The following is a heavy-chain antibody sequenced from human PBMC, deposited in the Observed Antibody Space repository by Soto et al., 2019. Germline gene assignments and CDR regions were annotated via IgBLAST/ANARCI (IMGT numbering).Heavy chain of an antibody. D-gene: IGHD2-8*02. V-gene: IGHV3-30*18. Sequence: QVQLVESGGGVVQPGRSLRLSCAASGFTFSSCVMHWVRQVPGKGLEWLAVVSHDGSLYPYADSVKGRFSISRDNSRKTLYLQMNSLRPEDTAVYYCVKDRSDTWSFDYWGQGTLVTVSS. CDR2: VSHDGSLY. J-gene: IGHJ4*02. CDR3: VKDRSDTWSFDY. CDR1: GFTFSSCV.